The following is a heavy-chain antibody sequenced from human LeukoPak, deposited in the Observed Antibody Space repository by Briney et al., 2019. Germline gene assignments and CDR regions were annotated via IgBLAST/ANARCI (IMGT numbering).Heavy chain of an antibody. D-gene: IGHD3-22*01. CDR2: ISGSGGST. CDR3: AKARQDSSGYLGYFDY. Sequence: GGSLRLSCAASGFTVSSNYMSWVRQAPGKGLEWVSAISGSGGSTYYADSVKGRFTISRDNSKNTLYLQMNSLRAEDTAVYYCAKARQDSSGYLGYFDYWGQGTLVTVSS. J-gene: IGHJ4*02. CDR1: GFTVSSNY. V-gene: IGHV3-23*01.